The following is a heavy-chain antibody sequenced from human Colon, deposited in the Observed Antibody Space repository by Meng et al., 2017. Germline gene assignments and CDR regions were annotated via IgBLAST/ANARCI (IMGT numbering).Heavy chain of an antibody. J-gene: IGHJ4*02. CDR3: ARDRQAAY. Sequence: GESLKISCAASGFTFSSYSMNWVRQAPGKGLEWVSSISSSSSYIYYADSVKGRFTISRDNAKDSLYLQMNSLRAEDTAVYYCARDRQAAYWGQGTLVTVSS. CDR1: GFTFSSYS. CDR2: ISSSSSYI. V-gene: IGHV3-21*01. D-gene: IGHD2-15*01.